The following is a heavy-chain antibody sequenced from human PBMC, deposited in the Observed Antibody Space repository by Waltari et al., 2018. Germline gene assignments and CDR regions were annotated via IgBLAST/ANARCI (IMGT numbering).Heavy chain of an antibody. Sequence: EVQLVESGGGLRQPGGSLRLSCAASGFPFTNYAMSWVRQAPGKGLEWVSTIGDPGGNTYYADSVKGRFTISRDNSKNTLFLQMNSLRAEDTALYYCARDLDIMVGATDYWGQGTLVTVSS. CDR3: ARDLDIMVGATDY. CDR2: IGDPGGNT. V-gene: IGHV3-23*04. CDR1: GFPFTNYA. J-gene: IGHJ4*02. D-gene: IGHD1-26*01.